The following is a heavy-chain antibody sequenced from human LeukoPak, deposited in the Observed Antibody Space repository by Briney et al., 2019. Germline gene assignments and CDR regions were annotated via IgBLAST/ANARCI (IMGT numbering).Heavy chain of an antibody. CDR1: GGSISSHY. Sequence: PSETLSLTCTVSGGSISSHYWSWIRQSPGKGLEWIGYIYYSGSTNYNPSLKSRVTISVDTSKNQFSLKLSSVTAADTAVYYCARGRRSIAARTPFDYWGQGTLVTVSS. CDR2: IYYSGST. CDR3: ARGRRSIAARTPFDY. J-gene: IGHJ4*02. D-gene: IGHD6-6*01. V-gene: IGHV4-59*11.